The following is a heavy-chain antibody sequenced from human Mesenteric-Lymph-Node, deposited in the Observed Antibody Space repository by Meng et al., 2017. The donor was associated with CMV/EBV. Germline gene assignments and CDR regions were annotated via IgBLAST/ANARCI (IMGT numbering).Heavy chain of an antibody. CDR2: INHSGST. D-gene: IGHD2-2*01. CDR3: ARAGCSRGYCSSGFAP. J-gene: IGHJ5*02. V-gene: IGHV4-4*02. CDR1: GSISSSNW. Sequence: GSISSSNWWGWVRQPPGKGLEWIGEINHSGSTNYNPSLKSRVTISVDTSKNQFSLKLSSVTAADTAVYYCARAGCSRGYCSSGFAPWGQGTLVTVSS.